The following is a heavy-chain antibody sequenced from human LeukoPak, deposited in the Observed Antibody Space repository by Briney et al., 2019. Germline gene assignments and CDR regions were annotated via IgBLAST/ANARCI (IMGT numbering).Heavy chain of an antibody. Sequence: SGTLSLTCAVSGGSISSSNWWSWVRQPPGKGLEWIGEIYHSGNTNYNPSLKSRVTISVDKSKNQFSLKLSSVTAADTAVYYCAGAVNVLGAAFDIWGQGTMVTVSS. CDR2: IYHSGNT. CDR3: AGAVNVLGAAFDI. D-gene: IGHD3-16*01. CDR1: GGSISSSNW. J-gene: IGHJ3*02. V-gene: IGHV4-4*02.